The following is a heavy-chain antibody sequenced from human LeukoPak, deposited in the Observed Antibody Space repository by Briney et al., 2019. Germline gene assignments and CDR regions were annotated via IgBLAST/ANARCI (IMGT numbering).Heavy chain of an antibody. D-gene: IGHD6-19*01. CDR2: ISAYNGNT. V-gene: IGHV1-18*01. CDR1: GGTFSSYA. J-gene: IGHJ4*02. CDR3: ARDKRAEFDY. Sequence: GASVKVSCKASGGTFSSYAISWVRQAPGQGLEWMGWISAYNGNTNYAQKLQGRVTMTTDTSTSTAYMELRSLRSDDTAVYYCARDKRAEFDYWGQGTLVTVSS.